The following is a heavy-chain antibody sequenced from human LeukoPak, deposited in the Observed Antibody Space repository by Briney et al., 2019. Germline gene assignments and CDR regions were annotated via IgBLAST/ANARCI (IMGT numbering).Heavy chain of an antibody. J-gene: IGHJ4*02. CDR2: IFYSGST. V-gene: IGHV4-59*01. CDR1: GGSISSYY. Sequence: PSETLSLTCTVSGGSISSYYWTWIRQPPGKGLEWIGYIFYSGSTNYNPSLKSRVTISVDTSKNQVSLKLSSVTAADAAMYYCARGPAISLDTGYFDYWGQGTLVTVSS. D-gene: IGHD5-18*01. CDR3: ARGPAISLDTGYFDY.